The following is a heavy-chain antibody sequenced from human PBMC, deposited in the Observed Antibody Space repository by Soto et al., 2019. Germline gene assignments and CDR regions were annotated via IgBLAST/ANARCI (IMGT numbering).Heavy chain of an antibody. CDR3: ALYSSGWPPKAPFDP. V-gene: IGHV4-39*01. D-gene: IGHD6-19*01. CDR1: GGSISSSSYY. J-gene: IGHJ5*02. CDR2: IYYSGST. Sequence: SETLSLTCTVSGGSISSSSYYWGWIRQPPGKGLEWIGSIYYSGSTYYNPSLKSRVTISVDTSRNQFSLKLSSVTAADTAVYYCALYSSGWPPKAPFDPWGQGTLVTVSS.